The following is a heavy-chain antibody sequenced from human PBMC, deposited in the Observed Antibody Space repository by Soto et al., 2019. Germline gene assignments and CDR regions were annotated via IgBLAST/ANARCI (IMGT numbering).Heavy chain of an antibody. V-gene: IGHV3-23*01. CDR3: AKDRLAGNFDY. CDR2: ISATGGST. J-gene: IGHJ4*02. CDR1: GFTFKKYA. Sequence: GSLRLSCGAPGFTFKKYAMNWGRQAPGKGVEWVANISATGGSTYYAASVKGRFTISRDNSKNTLYLQMNGLRVEDTAVYYCAKDRLAGNFDYWGQGTQVTVSS.